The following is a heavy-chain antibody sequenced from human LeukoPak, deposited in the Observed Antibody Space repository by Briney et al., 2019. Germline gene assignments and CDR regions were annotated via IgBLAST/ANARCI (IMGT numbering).Heavy chain of an antibody. CDR3: ARWGLNYYGSGSYEDY. V-gene: IGHV3-20*04. CDR1: GFTFDDYG. D-gene: IGHD3-10*01. J-gene: IGHJ4*02. Sequence: GGSLRLSGAASGFTFDDYGMSWVRQAPGKGLEWVSGINWNGGSTGYADSVKGRFTISRDNAKNSLYLQMNSLRAEDTALYYCARWGLNYYGSGSYEDYWGQGTLVTVSS. CDR2: INWNGGST.